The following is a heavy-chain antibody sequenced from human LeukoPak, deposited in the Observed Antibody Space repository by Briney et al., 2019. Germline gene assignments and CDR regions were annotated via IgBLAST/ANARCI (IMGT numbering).Heavy chain of an antibody. CDR1: GFTFSSYW. CDR3: ARGGGAVFGY. Sequence: GGSLRLSCAASGFTFSSYWMHWVRQAPGKGLVWVSRINTDGSSTTYADSVRGRFTISRDNAKNTLYLQMNSLRAEDTAVYYCARGGGAVFGYWGQGTLVTVSS. D-gene: IGHD2-15*01. V-gene: IGHV3-74*01. J-gene: IGHJ4*02. CDR2: INTDGSST.